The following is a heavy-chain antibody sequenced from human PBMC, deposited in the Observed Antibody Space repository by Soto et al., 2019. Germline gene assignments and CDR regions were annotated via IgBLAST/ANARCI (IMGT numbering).Heavy chain of an antibody. Sequence: LRLSCAASGFAFSTYAMTWVRQAPGKGLEWVSVISGSGGSSYYAASVKGRFTISRDNSKNTLYLQMNGLRAEDTALYYCAKVTKRAAAGRYEYYKYGMDVWGQGTTVTVSS. CDR2: ISGSGGSS. D-gene: IGHD6-13*01. CDR3: AKVTKRAAAGRYEYYKYGMDV. J-gene: IGHJ6*02. CDR1: GFAFSTYA. V-gene: IGHV3-23*01.